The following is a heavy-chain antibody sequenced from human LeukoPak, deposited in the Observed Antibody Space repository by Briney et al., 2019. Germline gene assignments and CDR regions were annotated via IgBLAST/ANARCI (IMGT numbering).Heavy chain of an antibody. V-gene: IGHV1-69*01. CDR2: IIPIFGTA. D-gene: IGHD6-19*01. CDR3: ARTVAGTYNYYYGMDV. CDR1: GGTFSSYA. J-gene: IGHJ6*02. Sequence: GSSVKVSCKASGGTFSSYAISWVRQAPGQGLEWMGGIIPIFGTANYAQKFQGRVTITADESTSTAYMELSSLRSEDTAVYYCARTVAGTYNYYYGMDVWGLGTTVTVSS.